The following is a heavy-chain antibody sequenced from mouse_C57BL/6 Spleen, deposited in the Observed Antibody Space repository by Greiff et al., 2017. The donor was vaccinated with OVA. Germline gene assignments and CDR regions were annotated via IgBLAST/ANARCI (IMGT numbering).Heavy chain of an antibody. V-gene: IGHV1-82*01. J-gene: IGHJ4*01. CDR2: IYPGDGDT. D-gene: IGHD2-2*01. CDR3: AREYGYDGDAMDY. CDR1: GYAFSSSW. Sequence: VKLMESGPELVKPGSSFKISCKASGYAFSSSWMNWVKQRPGKGLEWIGRIYPGDGDTNYNGKFKGKATLTADKSSSTAYMQLSSLTSEDSAVYFCAREYGYDGDAMDYWGQGTSVTVSS.